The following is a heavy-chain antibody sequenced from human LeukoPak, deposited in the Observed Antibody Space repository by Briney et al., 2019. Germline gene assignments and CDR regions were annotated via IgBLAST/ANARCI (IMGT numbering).Heavy chain of an antibody. CDR1: GFTFSSCA. J-gene: IGHJ4*02. V-gene: IGHV3-23*01. CDR2: ISGSGGST. Sequence: GGSLRLSCAASGFTFSSCAMSWVRQAPGKGLEWVSAISGSGGSTYYADSVKGRFTISRDNSKNTLYLQMNSLRAEDTAVYYCAKEANYYDSSGSIPSYYWGQGTLVTVSS. D-gene: IGHD3-22*01. CDR3: AKEANYYDSSGSIPSYY.